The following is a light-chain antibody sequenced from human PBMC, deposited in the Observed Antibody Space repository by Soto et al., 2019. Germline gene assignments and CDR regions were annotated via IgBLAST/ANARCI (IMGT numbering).Light chain of an antibody. CDR1: LSVSSN. Sequence: EIVMTQSPATLSVSPRERATLSFRTSLSVSSNLAWYQQKPVQAPRLLIYGASTRATGIPARISTSGSGTEFTLTISSLQSEDFAVYYCQQYNNWTQTFGQGTKVDIK. CDR3: QQYNNWTQT. CDR2: GAS. V-gene: IGKV3-15*01. J-gene: IGKJ1*01.